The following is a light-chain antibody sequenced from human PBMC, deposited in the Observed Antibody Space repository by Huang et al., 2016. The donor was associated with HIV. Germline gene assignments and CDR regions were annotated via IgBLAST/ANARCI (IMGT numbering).Light chain of an antibody. V-gene: IGKV4-1*01. CDR2: WAS. CDR1: QSVLYSSNNKND. CDR3: QQYYSTPLT. Sequence: DIVMTQSPDSLAVSLGERATINCKSSQSVLYSSNNKNDLAWYQQKPGQPSKLLIYWASTRESGVPDRFSCSGSGTDFTLTISSLQAEDVAVYYCQQYYSTPLTFGGGTKVEIK. J-gene: IGKJ4*01.